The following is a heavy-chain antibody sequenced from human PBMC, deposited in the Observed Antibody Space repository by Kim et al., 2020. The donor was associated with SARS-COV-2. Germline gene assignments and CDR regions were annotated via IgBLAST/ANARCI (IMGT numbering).Heavy chain of an antibody. D-gene: IGHD6-13*01. Sequence: SETLSLTCTVSGGSISSYYWSWIRQPTGKGLEWIGYIYYSGSTNYNPSLKSRVTISVDTSKNQFSLKLSSVTAADTAVYYCARAKAAAFFAVVNWFDPWGQGTLVTVSS. J-gene: IGHJ5*02. CDR2: IYYSGST. CDR3: ARAKAAAFFAVVNWFDP. CDR1: GGSISSYY. V-gene: IGHV4-59*01.